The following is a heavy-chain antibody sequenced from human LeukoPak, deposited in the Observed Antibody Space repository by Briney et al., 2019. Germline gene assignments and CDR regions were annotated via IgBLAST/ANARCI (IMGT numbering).Heavy chain of an antibody. Sequence: PGGSLRLSCVASGFTFSSYAMHWVRQAPGKGQDWVAVISYDGSNKYYADSVKGRFTISRDNSKNTLYLQMNSLRAEDTAGYYCARAPGSSSSWSYFDFWGQGTLVTVSS. D-gene: IGHD6-13*01. CDR2: ISYDGSNK. V-gene: IGHV3-30-3*01. CDR3: ARAPGSSSSWSYFDF. J-gene: IGHJ4*02. CDR1: GFTFSSYA.